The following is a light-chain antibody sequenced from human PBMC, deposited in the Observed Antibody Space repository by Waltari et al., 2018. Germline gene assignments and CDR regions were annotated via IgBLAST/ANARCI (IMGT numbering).Light chain of an antibody. CDR2: GAS. Sequence: EIVLTQSPATLSVSPGERVSLSCRASQTINSNLAWSHHRPGQAPRLLIYGASTRAVGIPARFSGGGSGTEFTLTISSLQSEDFGVYYCQQYNDWPPALTFGGGTKVEMK. CDR3: QQYNDWPPALT. CDR1: QTINSN. V-gene: IGKV3-15*01. J-gene: IGKJ4*01.